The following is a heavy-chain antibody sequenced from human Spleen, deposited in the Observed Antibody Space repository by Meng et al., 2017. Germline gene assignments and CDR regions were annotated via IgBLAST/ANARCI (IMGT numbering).Heavy chain of an antibody. D-gene: IGHD6-13*01. CDR2: INPHSDGT. Sequence: QVQLVQSGAEVKKPGASVKVSCKASGYSFTGYFIHWVRQAPGQGPEWMGRINPHSDGTNYAQKFQGRVTMTRDTSISTAYMELSGLRSDDTAVYYCARDEDISAAGYLLGDFWGQGTLVTVSS. CDR1: GYSFTGYF. CDR3: ARDEDISAAGYLLGDF. V-gene: IGHV1-2*06. J-gene: IGHJ4*02.